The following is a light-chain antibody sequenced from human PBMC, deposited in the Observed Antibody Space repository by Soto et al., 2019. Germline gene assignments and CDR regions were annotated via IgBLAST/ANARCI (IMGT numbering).Light chain of an antibody. Sequence: QSALTQPASVSGSPGQSITISCTGTSSDVGGYNYVSWYQQRPGKAPKLMIYDVSNRPSGVSDRFSGSKSGNTASLTISGLQAEDEADDYCGSYASGSSEVFGTGTKVTVL. V-gene: IGLV2-14*01. CDR2: DVS. CDR1: SSDVGGYNY. J-gene: IGLJ1*01. CDR3: GSYASGSSEV.